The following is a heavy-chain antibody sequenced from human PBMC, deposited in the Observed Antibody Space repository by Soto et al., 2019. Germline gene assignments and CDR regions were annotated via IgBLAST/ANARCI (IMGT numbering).Heavy chain of an antibody. J-gene: IGHJ4*02. Sequence: GGSLRLSCASSGFTFSSYDMSCFRQAPGKGLEWVSGISGGGGSTYYIDSVKGRFTISRDTSKNTLSLQMNSLRAEDTAVYYCAKDLGATTDYYFDYWGQGTPVTVSS. CDR1: GFTFSSYD. CDR3: AKDLGATTDYYFDY. V-gene: IGHV3-23*01. CDR2: ISGGGGST. D-gene: IGHD1-26*01.